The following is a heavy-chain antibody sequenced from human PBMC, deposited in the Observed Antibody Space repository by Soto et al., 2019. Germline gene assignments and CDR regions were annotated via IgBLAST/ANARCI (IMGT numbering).Heavy chain of an antibody. D-gene: IGHD3-3*01. Sequence: ETLSLTCTVSGGSISSYYWSWIRQHPGKGLEWIGYIYYSGSTYYNPSLKSRVTISVDTSKNQFSLKLSSVTAADTAVYYCARGVYNTIFGVVSLDYWGQGTPVTVSS. CDR2: IYYSGST. V-gene: IGHV4-59*12. J-gene: IGHJ4*02. CDR3: ARGVYNTIFGVVSLDY. CDR1: GGSISSYY.